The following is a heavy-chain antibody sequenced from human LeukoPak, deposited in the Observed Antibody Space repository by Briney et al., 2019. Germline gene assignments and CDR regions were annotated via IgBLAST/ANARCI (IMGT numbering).Heavy chain of an antibody. Sequence: ASVKVSCKASGYTFTGYYMHWVRQAPGQGLEWMGWINPNSGGTNYAQKFQGRVTMTRDTSISTAYMELGRLRSDDTAVYYCARAMYYYDSSGYSGLYYWGQGTLVTVSS. CDR3: ARAMYYYDSSGYSGLYY. CDR1: GYTFTGYY. CDR2: INPNSGGT. J-gene: IGHJ4*02. D-gene: IGHD3-22*01. V-gene: IGHV1-2*02.